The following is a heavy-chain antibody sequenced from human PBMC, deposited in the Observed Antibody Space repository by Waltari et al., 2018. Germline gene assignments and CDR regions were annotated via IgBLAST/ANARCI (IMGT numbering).Heavy chain of an antibody. D-gene: IGHD4-17*01. CDR3: ASWVPYGNYYYGMDV. CDR1: GGTFSSYA. J-gene: IGHJ6*02. CDR2: MIPILGTA. Sequence: QVQLVQSGAEVKKPGSSVKVSCKASGGTFSSYAISWVRQAPGQGLEWMGGMIPILGTANYAQKFQGRGTSTADESTSTAYRELSSLRSEDTAVYYCASWVPYGNYYYGMDVWGQGTTVTVSS. V-gene: IGHV1-69*01.